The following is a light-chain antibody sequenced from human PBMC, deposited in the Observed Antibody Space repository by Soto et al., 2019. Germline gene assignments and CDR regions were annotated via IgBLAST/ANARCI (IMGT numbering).Light chain of an antibody. J-gene: IGLJ1*01. CDR1: SSDVGDYDY. CDR3: CSYAGSNTLYV. CDR2: DVT. Sequence: QSALTQPRSVSGSPRQSVTISCTGTSSDVGDYDYVSWYQQHPGKAPKLLIYDVTKRPSGVPDRFSGSKSGNTASLTISGLQAEDEADYYCCSYAGSNTLYVFGTGTKLTVL. V-gene: IGLV2-11*01.